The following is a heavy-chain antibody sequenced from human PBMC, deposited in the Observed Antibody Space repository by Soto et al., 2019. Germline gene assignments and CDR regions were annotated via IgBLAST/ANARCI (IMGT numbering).Heavy chain of an antibody. CDR2: IYYSGST. Sequence: SETPSLTCTVSGGSISSYYWSWIRQPPGKGLEWIGYIYYSGSTNYNPSLKSRVTISVDTSKNQFSLKLSSVTAADTAVYYCARSGPPYYDFWSGPSGDWFDPWGQGTLVTVSS. D-gene: IGHD3-3*01. CDR1: GGSISSYY. V-gene: IGHV4-59*01. CDR3: ARSGPPYYDFWSGPSGDWFDP. J-gene: IGHJ5*02.